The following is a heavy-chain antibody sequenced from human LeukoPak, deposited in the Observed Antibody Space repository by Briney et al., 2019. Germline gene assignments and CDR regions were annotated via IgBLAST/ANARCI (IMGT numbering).Heavy chain of an antibody. Sequence: SETLSLTCAVYGGSFSGYYWSWIRQPPGKGLEWIGEINHSGSTDYNPSLKSRVTISVDTSKNQFSLKLSSVTAADTAVYYCARVPFDYWGQGTLVTVSS. J-gene: IGHJ4*02. V-gene: IGHV4-34*01. CDR1: GGSFSGYY. CDR3: ARVPFDY. CDR2: INHSGST.